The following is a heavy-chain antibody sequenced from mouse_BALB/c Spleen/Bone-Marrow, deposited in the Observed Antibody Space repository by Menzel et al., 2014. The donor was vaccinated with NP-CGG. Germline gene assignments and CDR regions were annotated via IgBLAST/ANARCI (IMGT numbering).Heavy chain of an antibody. Sequence: EVKLVESGGGLVQPGGSLRLSCATSGFTFSDFYMEWVRQPPGKRLEWIAASRNKAYDYTIEYSASVKGRFIVSRDTSQSILYLQMNALRAEDTAIYYCARGEPETGSFDYWGQGTTLTVSS. J-gene: IGHJ2*01. CDR1: GFTFSDFY. D-gene: IGHD4-1*01. V-gene: IGHV7-1*02. CDR3: ARGEPETGSFDY. CDR2: SRNKAYDYTI.